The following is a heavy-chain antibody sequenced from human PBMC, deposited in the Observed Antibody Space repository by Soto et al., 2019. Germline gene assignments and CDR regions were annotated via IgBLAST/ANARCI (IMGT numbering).Heavy chain of an antibody. V-gene: IGHV3-23*01. Sequence: LRLSCSASGFVFSDFAMSWVRQAPGKGLEWVSAISGDGGDIYADSVKGRFTVSRDNSKNVLFLQMNSLRVDDAATYYCAKLQRRDIQQWLQAFNVWGQGTRVTVSS. CDR2: ISGDGGDI. J-gene: IGHJ3*01. CDR3: AKLQRRDIQQWLQAFNV. D-gene: IGHD6-19*01. CDR1: GFVFSDFA.